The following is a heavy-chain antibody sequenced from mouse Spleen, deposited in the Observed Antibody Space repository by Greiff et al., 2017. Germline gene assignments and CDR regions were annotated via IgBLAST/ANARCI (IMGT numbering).Heavy chain of an antibody. D-gene: IGHD3-1*01. CDR1: GYTFTSYW. CDR2: ISPTNDGS. CDR3: ARREGSSGYDY. Sequence: QVQLQQPGTELVKPGASVELSCKASGYTFTSYWMHWVKQRPGQGLEWIGNISPTNDGSNYNEKFKNKATLTVDRSSSTAYMQLSTLRSDDSAVYYCARREGSSGYDYWGQGTTLTVSS. J-gene: IGHJ2*01. V-gene: IGHV1-53*01.